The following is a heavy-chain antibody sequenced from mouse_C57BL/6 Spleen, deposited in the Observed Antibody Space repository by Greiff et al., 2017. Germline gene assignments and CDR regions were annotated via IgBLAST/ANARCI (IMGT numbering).Heavy chain of an antibody. Sequence: QVQLQQPGAELVMPGASVKLSCKASGYTFTSYWMHWVKQRPGQGLEWIGEIDPSDSYTNYNQKFKGKSTLTVDKSSSTAYMQLSSLTSEDSAVYYCARGGDLISLRYFDVWGTGTTVTVSS. CDR3: ARGGDLISLRYFDV. CDR1: GYTFTSYW. CDR2: IDPSDSYT. V-gene: IGHV1-69*01. J-gene: IGHJ1*03.